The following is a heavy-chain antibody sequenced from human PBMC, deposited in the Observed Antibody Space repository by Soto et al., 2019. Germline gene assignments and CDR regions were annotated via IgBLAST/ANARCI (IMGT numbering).Heavy chain of an antibody. Sequence: SQTLSLTCAISGDSVSSNSAAWNWIRQFPSRGLEWLGRTYYRSKWYNDYAVSVKSRITINPDTSKNQFSLQLNSVTPEDTAVYYCASGYGDYEWFDPWGQGTLVTVSS. CDR1: GDSVSSNSAA. CDR3: ASGYGDYEWFDP. D-gene: IGHD4-17*01. V-gene: IGHV6-1*01. CDR2: TYYRSKWYN. J-gene: IGHJ5*02.